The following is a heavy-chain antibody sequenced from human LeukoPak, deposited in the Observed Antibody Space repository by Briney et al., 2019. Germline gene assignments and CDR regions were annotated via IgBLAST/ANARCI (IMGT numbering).Heavy chain of an antibody. J-gene: IGHJ5*02. V-gene: IGHV1-2*02. CDR1: GYTFTGYY. Sequence: GASVKVSCKASGYTFTGYYMHWVRQAPGQGLEWMGWINPNSGGRNYAQKFQGRVTMTRDTSISTAYMELSRLRSDDTAVYYCARGATKSRTILNWFDPWGQGTLVAVSS. CDR3: ARGATKSRTILNWFDP. CDR2: INPNSGGR. D-gene: IGHD1-26*01.